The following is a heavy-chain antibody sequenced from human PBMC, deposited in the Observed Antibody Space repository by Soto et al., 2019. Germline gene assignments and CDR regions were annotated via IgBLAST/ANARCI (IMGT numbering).Heavy chain of an antibody. CDR1: GGSFSGYY. CDR3: ARGDITGTTDAFDI. J-gene: IGHJ3*02. V-gene: IGHV4-34*01. Sequence: TLSLTCAVYGGSFSGYYWSWIRQPPGKGLEWIGEINHSGSTNYNPSLKSRVTISVDTSKNQFSLKLSSVTAADTAVYYCARGDITGTTDAFDIWGQGTMVTVSS. D-gene: IGHD1-7*01. CDR2: INHSGST.